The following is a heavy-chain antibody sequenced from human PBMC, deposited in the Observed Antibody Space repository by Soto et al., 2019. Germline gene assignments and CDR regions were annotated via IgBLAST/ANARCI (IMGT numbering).Heavy chain of an antibody. D-gene: IGHD7-27*01. CDR3: AKDLGHGGRGGLDI. CDR2: ISYDGSNK. V-gene: IGHV3-30*18. J-gene: IGHJ3*02. CDR1: GFTFSSYG. Sequence: QVQLVESGGGVVQPGRSLRLSCAASGFTFSSYGMHWVRQAPGKGLEWVAVISYDGSNKYYADSVKGRFTISRDNSKNTLYLQMNSLIAEETAGYCCAKDLGHGGRGGLDIWGQGTMVNVSS.